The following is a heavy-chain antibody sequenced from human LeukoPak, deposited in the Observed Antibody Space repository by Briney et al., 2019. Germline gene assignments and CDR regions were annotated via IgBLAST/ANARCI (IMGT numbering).Heavy chain of an antibody. CDR2: IYYSGST. CDR3: ARRRAYCGGDCYWDY. Sequence: SETLSLTCTVSGGSISSSSYYWGWIRQPPGKGLEWIGSIYYSGSTYYNPSLKSRVTKSVDTSKNQFSLKLSSVTAADTAVYYCARRRAYCGGDCYWDYWGQGTLVTVSS. CDR1: GGSISSSSYY. J-gene: IGHJ4*02. V-gene: IGHV4-39*01. D-gene: IGHD2-21*02.